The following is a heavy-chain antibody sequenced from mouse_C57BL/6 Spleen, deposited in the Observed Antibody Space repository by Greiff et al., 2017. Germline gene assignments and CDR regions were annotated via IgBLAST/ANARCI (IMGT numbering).Heavy chain of an antibody. J-gene: IGHJ3*01. D-gene: IGHD1-1*01. CDR3: ARDEDYGSIFAY. V-gene: IGHV3-6*01. CDR1: GYSITSGYY. CDR2: ISYDGSN. Sequence: EVKLMESGPGLVKPSQSLSLTCSVTGYSITSGYYWNWIRQFPGNKLEWMGYISYDGSNNYNPSLKNRISITRDTSKNQFFLKLNSVTTEDTATYYCARDEDYGSIFAYWGQWTLVTVSA.